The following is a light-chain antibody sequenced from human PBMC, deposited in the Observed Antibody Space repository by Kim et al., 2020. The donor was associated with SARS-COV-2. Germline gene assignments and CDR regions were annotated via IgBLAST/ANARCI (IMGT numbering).Light chain of an antibody. V-gene: IGKV3-20*01. CDR1: QNVVRDY. J-gene: IGKJ1*01. CDR2: GTS. Sequence: EIVLTQSPGTLSLSPGERATLSCRASQNVVRDYLAWYQQKPGQAPRLLIYGTSSRATGIPDRFSGSGSVTDFTLTINRLEPEDFAVYYCQQYDTSPRTFGQETKVDIK. CDR3: QQYDTSPRT.